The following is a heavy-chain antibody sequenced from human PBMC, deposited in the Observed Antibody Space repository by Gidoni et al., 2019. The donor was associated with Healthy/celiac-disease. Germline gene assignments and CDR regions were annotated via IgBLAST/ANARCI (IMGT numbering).Heavy chain of an antibody. CDR2: INPNRGGT. CDR3: ARDLEEAAGTGY. V-gene: IGHV1-2*02. J-gene: IGHJ4*02. D-gene: IGHD6-13*01. CDR1: GYTFTGYY. Sequence: QVHLVQSGAEVNKPGASVKVSCKASGYTFTGYYMPWVRQAPGQGLEWMGWINPNRGGTNYAQKFQGRVTMTRDTSISTAYMELSRLRSDDTAVYYCARDLEEAAGTGYWGQGTLVTVSS.